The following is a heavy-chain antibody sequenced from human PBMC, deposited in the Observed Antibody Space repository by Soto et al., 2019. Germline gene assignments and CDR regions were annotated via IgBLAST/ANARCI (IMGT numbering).Heavy chain of an antibody. CDR3: AKGSGRDYYYYYYMDV. CDR2: ISGSGGST. Sequence: LRLSCAASGFTSSSYAMSWVRQAPGKGLEWVSAISGSGGSTYYADSVKGRFTISRDNSKNTLYLQMNSLRAEDTAVYYCAKGSGRDYYYYYYMDVWGKGTTVTASS. V-gene: IGHV3-23*01. CDR1: GFTSSSYA. J-gene: IGHJ6*03.